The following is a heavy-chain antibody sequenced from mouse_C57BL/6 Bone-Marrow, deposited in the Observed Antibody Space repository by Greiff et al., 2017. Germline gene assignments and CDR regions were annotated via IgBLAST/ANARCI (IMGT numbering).Heavy chain of an antibody. CDR3: TNPVVADFDY. V-gene: IGHV14-4*01. CDR2: IDPENGET. D-gene: IGHD1-1*01. J-gene: IGHJ2*01. CDR1: GFNIKDDY. Sequence: VQLKESGAELVRPGASVKLSCTASGFNIKDDYMNWVKQRPEQGLEWIGWIDPENGETEYASKFQGKATITADKSSNTAYLQLSSLTSEDTAVYYCTNPVVADFDYWGQGTTLTVSS.